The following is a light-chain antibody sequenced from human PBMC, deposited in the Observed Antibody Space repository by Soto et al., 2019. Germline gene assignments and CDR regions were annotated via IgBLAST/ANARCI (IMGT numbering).Light chain of an antibody. CDR3: SSYTNINTRACV. J-gene: IGLJ1*01. V-gene: IGLV2-14*01. Sequence: QSVLTQPPSASGSPGQSVTISCTGTSSDIGGYNSVSWYQQHPGKAPRLMIYEVNKRPSGVSNRFSGSKSGNTASLTISGLQAEDEAEYYCSSYTNINTRACVFGTGTKLTVL. CDR2: EVN. CDR1: SSDIGGYNS.